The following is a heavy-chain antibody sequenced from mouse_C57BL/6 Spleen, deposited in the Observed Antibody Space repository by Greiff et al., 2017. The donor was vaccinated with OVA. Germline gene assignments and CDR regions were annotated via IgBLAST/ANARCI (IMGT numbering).Heavy chain of an antibody. CDR3: AREVYYDGYLWFAY. Sequence: VQLKQSGPELVKPGASVKIPCKASGYTFTDYNMDWVKQSHGKSLEWIGDINPNNGGTIYNQKFKGKATLTVDKSSSTAYMELRSLTSEDTAVYYCAREVYYDGYLWFAYWGQGTLVTVSA. V-gene: IGHV1-18*01. CDR2: INPNNGGT. J-gene: IGHJ3*01. CDR1: GYTFTDYN. D-gene: IGHD2-3*01.